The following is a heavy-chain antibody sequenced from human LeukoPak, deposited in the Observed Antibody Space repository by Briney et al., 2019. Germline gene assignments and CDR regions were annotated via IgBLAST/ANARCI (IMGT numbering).Heavy chain of an antibody. CDR1: GGSISSSSYY. D-gene: IGHD3-10*01. V-gene: IGHV4-39*07. CDR2: IYYSGST. CDR3: ARVGSPILYYGMDV. Sequence: SETLSLTCTVSGGSISSSSYYWGWIRQPPGKGLEWIGSIYYSGSTYYNPSLKSRVTISVDTSKNQFSLKLSSVTAADTAVYYCARVGSPILYYGMDVWGQGTTVTVSS. J-gene: IGHJ6*02.